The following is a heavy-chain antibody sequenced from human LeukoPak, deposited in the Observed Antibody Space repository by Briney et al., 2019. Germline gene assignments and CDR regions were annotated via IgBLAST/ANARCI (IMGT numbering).Heavy chain of an antibody. J-gene: IGHJ4*02. Sequence: SETLSLTCAVYGGSFSGYYWSWIRQPPGKGLEWIGEINHSGSTNYNPSLKSRVTISVDTSKNQFSLKLSSVTAADTAVYYCARGGDYYDSSGYYYVVDYWGQGTLVTVSS. CDR1: GGSFSGYY. V-gene: IGHV4-34*01. D-gene: IGHD3-22*01. CDR3: ARGGDYYDSSGYYYVVDY. CDR2: INHSGST.